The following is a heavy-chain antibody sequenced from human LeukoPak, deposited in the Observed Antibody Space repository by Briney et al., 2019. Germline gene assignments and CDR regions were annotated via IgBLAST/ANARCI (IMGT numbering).Heavy chain of an antibody. CDR3: ARVYYGSASRWFDP. D-gene: IGHD3-10*01. CDR1: GGSISSGGYY. Sequence: SETLSLTCTVSGGSISSGGYYWSWIRQPPGKGLEWIGEINHSGSTNYNPSLKSRVTISVDTSKNQFSLKLSSVTAADTAVYYCARVYYGSASRWFDPWGQGTLVTVSS. J-gene: IGHJ5*02. V-gene: IGHV4-39*07. CDR2: INHSGST.